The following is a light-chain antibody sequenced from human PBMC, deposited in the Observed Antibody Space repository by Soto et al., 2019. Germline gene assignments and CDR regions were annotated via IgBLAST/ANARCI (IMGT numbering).Light chain of an antibody. CDR2: DVN. CDR3: CSYAGNITWV. J-gene: IGLJ3*02. V-gene: IGLV2-23*02. CDR1: SSDVGTYNL. Sequence: QSALTQPASVSGSPGQSITISCTGTSSDVGTYNLVSWYQHHPGKAPKVLIYDVNKRPSGVSNRFSASKTGKTASLTISGLQAEDESDYYCCSYAGNITWVFGGGTKVTVL.